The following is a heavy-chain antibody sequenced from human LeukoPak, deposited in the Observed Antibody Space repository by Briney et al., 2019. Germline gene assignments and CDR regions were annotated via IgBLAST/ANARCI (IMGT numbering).Heavy chain of an antibody. CDR3: ASGSYYDSSGYYVPFDY. J-gene: IGHJ4*02. Sequence: GGSLRLSCAASGFTFSSYAMSWVRRAPGKGLEWVSAISGSYISTYYADSVKGRFTISRDNAKNSLSLQMDSLSVEDTAVYYCASGSYYDSSGYYVPFDYWGQGTLVTVSS. V-gene: IGHV3-23*01. D-gene: IGHD3-22*01. CDR1: GFTFSSYA. CDR2: ISGSYIST.